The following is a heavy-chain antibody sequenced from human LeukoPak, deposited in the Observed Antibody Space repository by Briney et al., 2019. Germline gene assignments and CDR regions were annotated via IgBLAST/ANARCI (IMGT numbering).Heavy chain of an antibody. D-gene: IGHD3-22*01. Sequence: ASVKVSCNASGYTFTSYDINWVRQATGQGLEWMGWMNPNSGNTGYAQKFQGRVTMTTNTSISTAYMELSSLRSEDTAVYYCARGGTYYYDSSGYYYVPRRDYYMDVWGKGTTVTVSS. CDR1: GYTFTSYD. J-gene: IGHJ6*03. V-gene: IGHV1-8*01. CDR3: ARGGTYYYDSSGYYYVPRRDYYMDV. CDR2: MNPNSGNT.